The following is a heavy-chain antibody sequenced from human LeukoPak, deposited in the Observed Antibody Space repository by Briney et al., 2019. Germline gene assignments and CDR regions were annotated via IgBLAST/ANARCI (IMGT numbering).Heavy chain of an antibody. CDR1: GFTFSDDY. CDR2: ISSSGSTI. D-gene: IGHD3-22*01. CDR3: ARDHYYDSSGYFLGY. Sequence: GGSLRLSCAASGFTFSDDYMSWIRQAPGKGLEWVSYISSSGSTIYYADSVKGRFTISRDNAKNSLYLQMNSLRAEDTAVSYCARDHYYDSSGYFLGYWGQGTLVTVSS. V-gene: IGHV3-11*01. J-gene: IGHJ4*02.